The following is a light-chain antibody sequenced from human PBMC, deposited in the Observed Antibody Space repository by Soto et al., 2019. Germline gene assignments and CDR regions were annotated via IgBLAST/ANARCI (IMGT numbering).Light chain of an antibody. CDR1: QSVSSD. V-gene: IGKV3-15*01. J-gene: IGKJ4*01. Sequence: EIVMTQSPATLSVSPGERATLSCRASQSVSSDLAWYQQKPGQAPRLLIYGASTRATDIPATFSGSGSGTEFTLTISSLQSEDFAVYYCQQYNNWPMLTFGGGTTVDIK. CDR2: GAS. CDR3: QQYNNWPMLT.